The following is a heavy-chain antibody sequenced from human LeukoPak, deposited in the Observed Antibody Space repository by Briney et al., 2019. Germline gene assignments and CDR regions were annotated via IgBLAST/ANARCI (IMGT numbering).Heavy chain of an antibody. CDR2: TGGDGSRT. Sequence: PGGSLRLSCAASGFTFSSYAMSWVRQAPGKGLEWVSATGGDGSRTFYADFVKGRFTISRDNSKNTLYLRVDSLRAEDTAVYYCAKYRPGTYCRGPGMDVWGQGTTVTVSS. CDR1: GFTFSSYA. J-gene: IGHJ6*02. D-gene: IGHD3-10*01. CDR3: AKYRPGTYCRGPGMDV. V-gene: IGHV3-23*01.